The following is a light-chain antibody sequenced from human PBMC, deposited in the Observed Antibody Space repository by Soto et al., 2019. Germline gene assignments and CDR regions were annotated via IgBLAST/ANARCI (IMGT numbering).Light chain of an antibody. CDR3: AAWDDSLSGFYV. CDR1: SSNIGSNY. CDR2: RNN. V-gene: IGLV1-47*01. J-gene: IGLJ1*01. Sequence: SELTQLPSASGTPGQRVTISCSGSSSNIGSNYVYWYRQLPGTAPKLLIYRNNQRPSGVPDRFSGSKSGTSASLAISGLRSEDEADYYCAAWDDSLSGFYVFGTGTKVTVL.